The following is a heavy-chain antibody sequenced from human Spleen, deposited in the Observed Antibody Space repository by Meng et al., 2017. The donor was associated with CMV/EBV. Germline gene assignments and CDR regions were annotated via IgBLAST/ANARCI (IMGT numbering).Heavy chain of an antibody. CDR3: AREISRDDYNRYFDY. Sequence: QGQLGRAGAGVKNPGASVMGSCKSSGYTFSTYTIHWERQAPGQRREWMGWINAGNDNTKYPQKFQGRVTITRDTYASTAYMELSSLRSEDTSVYYCAREISRDDYNRYFDYWGQGTLVTVSS. CDR2: INAGNDNT. V-gene: IGHV1-3*01. D-gene: IGHD5-24*01. CDR1: GYTFSTYT. J-gene: IGHJ4*02.